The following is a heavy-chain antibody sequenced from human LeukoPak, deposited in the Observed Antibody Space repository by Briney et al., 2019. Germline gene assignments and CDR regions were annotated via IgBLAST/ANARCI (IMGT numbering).Heavy chain of an antibody. D-gene: IGHD4-17*01. J-gene: IGHJ4*02. CDR2: IYHSGST. CDR1: GGSISSGGYS. Sequence: SQTLSLTCAVSGGSISSGGYSWSWVRQPPGKGLEWIVYIYHSGSTYYNPSLKSRVTISVDRSKNQFSLKLSSVTAADTAVYYCARGVVGSMTTVTTTFDYWGQGTLVTVSS. CDR3: ARGVVGSMTTVTTTFDY. V-gene: IGHV4-30-2*01.